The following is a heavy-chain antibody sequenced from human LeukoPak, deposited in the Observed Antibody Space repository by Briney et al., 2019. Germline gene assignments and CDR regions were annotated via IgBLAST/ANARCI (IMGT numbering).Heavy chain of an antibody. J-gene: IGHJ3*02. Sequence: ASVKVSCKASGYTFTSYGISWVRQAPGQGLEWMGRIIPIFGIANYAQKFQGRVTITADKSTSTAYMELSSLRSEDTAVYYCAREEVEMATGGAFDIWGQGTMVTVSS. V-gene: IGHV1-69*04. CDR2: IIPIFGIA. D-gene: IGHD5-24*01. CDR3: AREEVEMATGGAFDI. CDR1: GYTFTSYG.